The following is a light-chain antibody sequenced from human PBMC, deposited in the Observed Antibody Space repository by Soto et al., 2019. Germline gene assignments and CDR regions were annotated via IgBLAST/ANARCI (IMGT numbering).Light chain of an antibody. CDR3: QQYNNYSPTIT. CDR1: QSISSW. V-gene: IGKV1-5*01. Sequence: DIQMTQSPSTLSASVGDRVTITCRASQSISSWLAWYQQKPGKAPKLLIYDASSLESGVPSRFSGSGSGTEFNLTISSLQPDDFATYYCQQYNNYSPTITFGPGTKVDIK. CDR2: DAS. J-gene: IGKJ3*01.